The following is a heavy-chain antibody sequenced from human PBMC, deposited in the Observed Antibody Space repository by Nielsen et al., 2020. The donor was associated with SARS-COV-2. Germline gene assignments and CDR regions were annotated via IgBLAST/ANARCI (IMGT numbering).Heavy chain of an antibody. CDR1: GYTFTGYY. CDR3: ARDADFWSGYSNKYFDY. D-gene: IGHD3-3*01. V-gene: IGHV1-2*02. Sequence: ASVKVSCKASGYTFTGYYMHWVRQAPGQGLEWMGWINPNSGGTNYAQKFQGRVTITADESTSTAYMELSSLRSEDTAVYYCARDADFWSGYSNKYFDYWGQGTLVTVSS. J-gene: IGHJ4*02. CDR2: INPNSGGT.